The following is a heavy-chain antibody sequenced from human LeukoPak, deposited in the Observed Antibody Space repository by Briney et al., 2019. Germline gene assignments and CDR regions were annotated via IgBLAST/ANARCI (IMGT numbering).Heavy chain of an antibody. D-gene: IGHD2-15*01. V-gene: IGHV1-69*13. J-gene: IGHJ4*02. CDR1: GGTFSSYA. CDR3: ASPRGYCSGGSCYYHFDY. Sequence: SVRVSCKASGGTFSSYAISWVRQAPGQGLEWMGGIIPIFGTANYAQKFQGRVTITADESTSTAYMELSSLRSEDTAVYYCASPRGYCSGGSCYYHFDYWGQGTLVTVSS. CDR2: IIPIFGTA.